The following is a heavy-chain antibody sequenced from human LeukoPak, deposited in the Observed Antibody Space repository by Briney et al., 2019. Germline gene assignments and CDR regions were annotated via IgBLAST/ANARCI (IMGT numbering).Heavy chain of an antibody. J-gene: IGHJ4*02. CDR3: ARYSSGWYSPFDY. D-gene: IGHD6-19*01. V-gene: IGHV3-53*01. CDR1: EFSVSSNY. Sequence: GGSLRLSCAASEFSVSSNYMSWVRQAPGKGLEWVSVIYSGGSTYYADSVKGRFTISRDNSKNTLYLQMNSLRAEDTAVYYCARYSSGWYSPFDYWGQGTLVTVSS. CDR2: IYSGGST.